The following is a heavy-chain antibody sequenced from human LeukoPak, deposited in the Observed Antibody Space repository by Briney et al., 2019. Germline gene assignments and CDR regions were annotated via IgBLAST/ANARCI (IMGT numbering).Heavy chain of an antibody. CDR2: ISHDGSNK. J-gene: IGHJ4*02. D-gene: IGHD3-3*01. CDR3: AREESGISIFGVVIF. CDR1: GFTFSSYA. Sequence: GGSLRLSCEASGFTFSSYAMHWVRQAPGKGLEWVAIISHDGSNKYYADSVKGRFTISRDNSKNTLYLQMNSLGAEDTAVYYCAREESGISIFGVVIFWGQGTLVTVSS. V-gene: IGHV3-30-3*01.